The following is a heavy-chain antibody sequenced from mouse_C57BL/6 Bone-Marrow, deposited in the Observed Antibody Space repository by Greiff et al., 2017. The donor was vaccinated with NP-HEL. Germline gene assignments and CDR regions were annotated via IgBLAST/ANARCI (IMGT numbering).Heavy chain of an antibody. CDR2: IYPRSGNT. CDR3: AGGAQATGWYFDV. V-gene: IGHV1-81*01. Sequence: QVHVKQSGAELARPGASVKLSCKASGYTFTSYGISWVKQRTGQGLEWIGEIYPRSGNTYYNEKFKGKATLTADKSSSTAYMELRSLTSEDSAVYFCAGGAQATGWYFDVWGTGTTVTVSS. D-gene: IGHD3-2*02. CDR1: GYTFTSYG. J-gene: IGHJ1*03.